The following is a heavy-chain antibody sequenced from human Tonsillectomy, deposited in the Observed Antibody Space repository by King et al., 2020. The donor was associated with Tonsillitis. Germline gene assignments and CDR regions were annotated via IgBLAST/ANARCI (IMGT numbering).Heavy chain of an antibody. CDR1: GFTLSTFW. V-gene: IGHV3-7*03. CDR2: IKQDGSET. CDR3: VRGAGWYCDL. D-gene: IGHD1-14*01. Sequence: VQLVESGGGLVQPGGSLRLSCAASGFTLSTFWMKWARQAPGKGLEWVATIKQDGSETHYADSVNGRFTISRDNAENSLFLQMNSLRVEDTAVYYCVRGAGWYCDLWGRGALVTVSS. J-gene: IGHJ2*01.